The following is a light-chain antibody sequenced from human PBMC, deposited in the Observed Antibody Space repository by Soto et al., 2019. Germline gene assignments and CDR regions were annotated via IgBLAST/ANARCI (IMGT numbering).Light chain of an antibody. CDR2: AAS. V-gene: IGKV3-20*01. J-gene: IGKJ3*01. CDR3: QQYGSSRFT. Sequence: EIVLTQSPGTLSLSPGERATLSCRASQSVSSGYLAWYQQKPGQAPRLLIYAASSRATGIPDRFSGSGSGTDFTLTISRLEPEDFAVYYCQQYGSSRFTFGPGTKVDIK. CDR1: QSVSSGY.